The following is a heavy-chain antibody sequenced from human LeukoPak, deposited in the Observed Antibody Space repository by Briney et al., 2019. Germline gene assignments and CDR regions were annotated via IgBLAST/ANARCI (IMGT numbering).Heavy chain of an antibody. V-gene: IGHV3-21*01. Sequence: GGSLRLSCAASGFTFSSYSMNWVRQAPGKGLEWVSSISSSSSYIYYADSVKGRFTISRDNAKNSLYLQMNSLRAEDTAVYYCARMNYVSSGWGAPFDYWGQGTLVTVSS. CDR3: ARMNYVSSGWGAPFDY. D-gene: IGHD1-7*01. CDR1: GFTFSSYS. CDR2: ISSSSSYI. J-gene: IGHJ4*02.